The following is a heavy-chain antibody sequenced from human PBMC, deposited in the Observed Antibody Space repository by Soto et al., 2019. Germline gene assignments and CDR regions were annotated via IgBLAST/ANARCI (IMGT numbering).Heavy chain of an antibody. V-gene: IGHV3-23*01. CDR2: ISGSGGST. D-gene: IGHD6-6*01. CDR3: AREVSIGSYYYYYGMDV. Sequence: GGSLRLSCAASGFTFSSYAMSWVRQAPGKGLEWVSAISGSGGSTYYADSVKGRFTISRDNSKNTLYLQMNSLRAEDTAVYYCAREVSIGSYYYYYGMDVWGQGTTVTVSS. J-gene: IGHJ6*02. CDR1: GFTFSSYA.